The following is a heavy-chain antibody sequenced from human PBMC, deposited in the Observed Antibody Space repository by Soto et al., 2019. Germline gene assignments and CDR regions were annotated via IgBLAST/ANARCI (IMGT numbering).Heavy chain of an antibody. V-gene: IGHV3-30*18. J-gene: IGHJ4*02. CDR1: GFTVSRYG. CDR3: AKDRLAGGFDY. CDR2: ISYDGSNR. Sequence: GGSLRLSCAASGFTVSRYGMHWVRQAPGKGLEWVVTISYDGSNRHYADSVKGRLTISRDNSKNTLYLQMSSLRAEDTAVHYCAKDRLAGGFDYWGQGTLVTVSS. D-gene: IGHD3-16*01.